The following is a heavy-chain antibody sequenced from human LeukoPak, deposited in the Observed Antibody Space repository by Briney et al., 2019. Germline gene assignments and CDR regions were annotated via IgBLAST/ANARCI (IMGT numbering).Heavy chain of an antibody. CDR3: ARVQGYSSSWYWLMYAFDI. J-gene: IGHJ3*02. Sequence: GASVKVSCKASGYTFTGYYMHWVRQAPGQGLEWMGWINPNSGGTNYAQKFQGRVTMTRDTSISTAYMELSRLRSDDTAVYYCARVQGYSSSWYWLMYAFDIWGQGTMVTVSS. CDR2: INPNSGGT. CDR1: GYTFTGYY. D-gene: IGHD6-13*01. V-gene: IGHV1-2*02.